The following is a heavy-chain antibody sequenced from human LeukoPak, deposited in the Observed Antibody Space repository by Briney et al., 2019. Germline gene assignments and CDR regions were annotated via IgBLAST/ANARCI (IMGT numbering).Heavy chain of an antibody. J-gene: IGHJ5*02. CDR1: GFTFSSYA. CDR3: ATVRSGSWDWFDP. Sequence: GGSLRLSCAASGFTFSSYAMHWVRQAPGKGLVWVSRINGDGSTTTYVDSVKGRFTIYRDNARNTVYLQMNSLRVEDTAVYYCATVRSGSWDWFDPWGQGTLVTVSS. D-gene: IGHD3-10*01. V-gene: IGHV3-74*01. CDR2: INGDGSTT.